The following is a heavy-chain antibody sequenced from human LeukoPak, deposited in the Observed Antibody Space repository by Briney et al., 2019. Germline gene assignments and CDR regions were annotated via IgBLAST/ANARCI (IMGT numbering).Heavy chain of an antibody. CDR1: GFTFSSYG. Sequence: RTGGSLRLSCAASGFTFSSYGMHWVRQAPGKGLEWVAVIWYGGSNKYYADSVKGRFTISRDNSKNTLYLQMNSLRAEDTAVYYCAKAQYEVIRGTSCSDYWGQGTLVTVSS. J-gene: IGHJ4*02. D-gene: IGHD2-2*01. V-gene: IGHV3-30*02. CDR2: IWYGGSNK. CDR3: AKAQYEVIRGTSCSDY.